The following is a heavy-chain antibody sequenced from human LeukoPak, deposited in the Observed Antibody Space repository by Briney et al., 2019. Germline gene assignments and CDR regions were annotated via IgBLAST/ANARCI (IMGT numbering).Heavy chain of an antibody. CDR2: INSDGSST. D-gene: IGHD3-10*01. J-gene: IGHJ4*02. CDR1: GFTSSSYW. Sequence: GGSLRLSCAASGFTSSSYWMHWVRQAPGKGLVWVSRINSDGSSTSYADSVKGRFTISRDNAKNTLYLQMNSLRAEDTAVYYCAREPGESYFDYWGQGTLVTVSS. V-gene: IGHV3-74*01. CDR3: AREPGESYFDY.